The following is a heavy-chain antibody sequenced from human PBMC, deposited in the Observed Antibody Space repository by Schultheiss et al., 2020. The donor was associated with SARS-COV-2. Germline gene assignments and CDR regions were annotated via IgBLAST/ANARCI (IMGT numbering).Heavy chain of an antibody. J-gene: IGHJ4*02. V-gene: IGHV3-30*18. Sequence: GGSLRLSCAASGFTFSSYGMHWVRQAPGKGLEWVAVISYDGSNKYYADSVKGRFTISRDTSKNTLYLQMNSLRAEDTAVYYCAKGRDGSGFSKYSFDYWGQGTLVTVSS. CDR2: ISYDGSNK. CDR1: GFTFSSYG. D-gene: IGHD3-22*01. CDR3: AKGRDGSGFSKYSFDY.